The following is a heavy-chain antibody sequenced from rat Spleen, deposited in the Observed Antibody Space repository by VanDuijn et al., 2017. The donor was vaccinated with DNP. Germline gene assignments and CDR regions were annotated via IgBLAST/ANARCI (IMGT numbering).Heavy chain of an antibody. CDR2: ITNSGGSI. Sequence: EVQLVESGGGLVQPGRSLKLSCAASGFTFSNYGMAWVRQAPTKGLEWVASITNSGGSIYYRDSVKGRFTISRDNAKSTLYLQMNSLRSEDTATYYCATHQGVRIITPYNWFAYWGQGTLVTVSS. CDR1: GFTFSNYG. CDR3: ATHQGVRIITPYNWFAY. V-gene: IGHV5S13*01. J-gene: IGHJ3*01. D-gene: IGHD1-6*01.